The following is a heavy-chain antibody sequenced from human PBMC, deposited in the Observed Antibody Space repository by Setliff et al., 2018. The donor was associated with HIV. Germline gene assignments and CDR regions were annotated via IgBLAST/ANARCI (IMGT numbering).Heavy chain of an antibody. Sequence: NPGGSLRLSCAVSGITFGNAWMSWVRQAPGKGLEWVGRIKSKADGGATDYAAPVKGRFSISRDDSKSIAYLQMNSLKTEDTGVYYCTPPPGNYWGQGTLVTVSS. V-gene: IGHV3-15*01. J-gene: IGHJ4*02. CDR1: GITFGNAW. CDR3: TPPPGNY. CDR2: IKSKADGGAT.